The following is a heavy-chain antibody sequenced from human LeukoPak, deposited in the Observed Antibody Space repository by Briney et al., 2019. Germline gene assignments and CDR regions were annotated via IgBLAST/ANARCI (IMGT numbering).Heavy chain of an antibody. V-gene: IGHV1-69*05. Sequence: ASVKVSCKASGGTFSSYAISWARQAPGQGLEWMGGIIPIFGTANYAQKFQGRVTITTDESTSTAYMELSSLRSEDTAVYYCAISEAIFGVVMPNFDYWGQGTLVTVSS. D-gene: IGHD3-3*01. CDR2: IIPIFGTA. CDR1: GGTFSSYA. J-gene: IGHJ4*02. CDR3: AISEAIFGVVMPNFDY.